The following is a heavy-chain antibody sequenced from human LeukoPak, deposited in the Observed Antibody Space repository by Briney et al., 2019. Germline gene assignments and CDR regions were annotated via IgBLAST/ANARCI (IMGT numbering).Heavy chain of an antibody. D-gene: IGHD4-17*01. V-gene: IGHV3-74*01. CDR1: GFTFSSYW. CDR2: INSDGSST. CDR3: ASLPEYYGDVDY. Sequence: GGSLRLSCAASGFTFSSYWMHWVRQAPGKGLVWVSRINSDGSSTSYADSVKGRFTISRDNAKNTLYLQMNSLRAEDTAAYYCASLPEYYGDVDYWGQGTLVTVSS. J-gene: IGHJ4*02.